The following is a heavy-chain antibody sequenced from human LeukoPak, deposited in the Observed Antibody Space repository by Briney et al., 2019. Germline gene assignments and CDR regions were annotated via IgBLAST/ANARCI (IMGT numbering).Heavy chain of an antibody. CDR1: GFSFSDYA. D-gene: IGHD3-10*01. CDR2: ISTYGGST. V-gene: IGHV3-64*01. Sequence: GGSLRLSCAASGFSFSDYAMHWVRQAPGKGLEYVSRISTYGGSTYHANSVKGRFTISRDNSKNTLYLQMGSLRTEDMAVYYCATSLIWFGELSAPFDYWGQGTLVTVSS. CDR3: ATSLIWFGELSAPFDY. J-gene: IGHJ4*02.